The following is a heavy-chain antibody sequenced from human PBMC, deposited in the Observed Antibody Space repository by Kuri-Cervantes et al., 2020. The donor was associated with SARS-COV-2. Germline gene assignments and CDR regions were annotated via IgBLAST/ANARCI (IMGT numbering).Heavy chain of an antibody. CDR2: ISYDGSNK. CDR3: ARVWRGELYYYYGMDV. Sequence: GGSLRPSCAASGFTFSSYAMHWVRQAPGKGLEWVAVISYDGSNKYYADSVKGRFTISRDNSKNTLYLQMNSLRAEDTAVYYCARVWRGELYYYYGMDVWGQGTTVTVSS. J-gene: IGHJ6*02. D-gene: IGHD3-3*01. V-gene: IGHV3-30-3*01. CDR1: GFTFSSYA.